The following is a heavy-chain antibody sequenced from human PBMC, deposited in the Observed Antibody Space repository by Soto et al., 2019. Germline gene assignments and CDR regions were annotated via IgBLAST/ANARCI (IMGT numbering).Heavy chain of an antibody. J-gene: IGHJ5*02. CDR1: GGSISSGDYY. CDR2: IYHSGNT. Sequence: QVQLQESGPGLVKPSQTLSLTCTVSGGSISSGDYYWSWIRQPPGKGLEWIGYIYHSGNTYYNPSLXSXXTTSVDTSTNQFSLKLSSVTAADTAVYYCARERPDGARLDPWGQGTLVTVSS. CDR3: ARERPDGARLDP. D-gene: IGHD6-6*01. V-gene: IGHV4-30-4*01.